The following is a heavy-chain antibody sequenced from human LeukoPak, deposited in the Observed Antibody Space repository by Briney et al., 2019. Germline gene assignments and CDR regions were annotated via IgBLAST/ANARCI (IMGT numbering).Heavy chain of an antibody. CDR1: GFTFSSYE. CDR3: ARGEQQLFSFDY. D-gene: IGHD6-13*01. CDR2: ISSSGSTI. Sequence: GGSLRLSCAASGFTFSSYEMNWVRQAPGKGLEWVSYISSSGSTIYYADSVKGRFTISRDNAKNSLYLQMNGLRAEDTAVYYCARGEQQLFSFDYWGQGTLVTVSS. J-gene: IGHJ4*02. V-gene: IGHV3-48*03.